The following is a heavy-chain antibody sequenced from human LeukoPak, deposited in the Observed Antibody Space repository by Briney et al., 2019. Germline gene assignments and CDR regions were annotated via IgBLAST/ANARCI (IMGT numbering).Heavy chain of an antibody. D-gene: IGHD2-2*01. CDR1: GFTVSSNY. Sequence: PGGSLRLSCAASGFTVSSNYMSWVRQAPGKGLEWVSIIYSGGGTYYAGSVKGRFTISRDNSKNTLFLQMNSLRAEDTAVYYCARHRGCCSSTSCYPYYFDHWGQGTLVTVSS. J-gene: IGHJ4*02. CDR2: IYSGGGT. CDR3: ARHRGCCSSTSCYPYYFDH. V-gene: IGHV3-66*04.